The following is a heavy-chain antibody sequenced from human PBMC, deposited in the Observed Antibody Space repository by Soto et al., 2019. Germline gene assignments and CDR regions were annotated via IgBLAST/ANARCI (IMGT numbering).Heavy chain of an antibody. V-gene: IGHV4-30-4*01. CDR1: GGSISSGDYY. J-gene: IGHJ4*02. CDR3: ARDKNDSDYNFDY. D-gene: IGHD4-4*01. CDR2: IYNSETT. Sequence: LSLTCTVSGGSISSGDYYWSWIRQPPGRGLEWIGYIYNSETTYYNPSLRSRVIISVDTSKNQFSLKLSSVTAADTAVYYCARDKNDSDYNFDYWGQGTLVTVSS.